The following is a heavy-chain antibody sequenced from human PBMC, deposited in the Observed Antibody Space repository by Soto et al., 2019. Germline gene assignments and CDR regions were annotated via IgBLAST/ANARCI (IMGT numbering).Heavy chain of an antibody. CDR1: GFSLSTSGVG. Sequence: QITLNESGPTVVRPTETLTLTCTFSGFSLSTSGVGVGWIRQSPGKAPEWLALIYWDDDKHYSESLKSRLTTTKEPSKNAVILSMAKSAPATAAYYCGAHRVFGAVFGLIRTTANDLNFWGPGTPVAVSS. CDR3: AHRVFGAVFGLIRTTANDLNF. D-gene: IGHD3-3*01. J-gene: IGHJ4*02. CDR2: IYWDDDK. V-gene: IGHV2-5*02.